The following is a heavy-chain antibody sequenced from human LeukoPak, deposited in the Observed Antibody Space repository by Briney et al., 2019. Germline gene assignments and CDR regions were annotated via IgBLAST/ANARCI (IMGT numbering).Heavy chain of an antibody. CDR1: GGSISTSNYY. J-gene: IGHJ4*02. CDR2: IYYRGIT. D-gene: IGHD7-27*01. CDR3: ARDTIPPRNATEQKTGTYY. Sequence: SEPLSLTCTVSGGSISTSNYYWAWLRPPPGMGLQWYGSIYYRGITYYNPSLKSRITMSVDTSKNQFSLRLTSVTAAYTALYYCARDTIPPRNATEQKTGTYYWGQGTLVTVSS. V-gene: IGHV4-39*02.